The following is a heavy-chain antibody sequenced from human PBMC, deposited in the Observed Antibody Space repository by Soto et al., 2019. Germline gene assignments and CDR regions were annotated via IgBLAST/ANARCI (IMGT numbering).Heavy chain of an antibody. Sequence: QVQLQQWGAGLLKPSETLSLTCAVYGGSFSGYYWSWIRQPPGKGLEWIGEINHSGSTNYNPSLMSRVTISVDTSKNQFSLKLSSVTAADTAVYYCASSYYYDSSGYNFDYWGQGTLVTVSS. CDR2: INHSGST. J-gene: IGHJ4*02. D-gene: IGHD3-22*01. CDR3: ASSYYYDSSGYNFDY. CDR1: GGSFSGYY. V-gene: IGHV4-34*01.